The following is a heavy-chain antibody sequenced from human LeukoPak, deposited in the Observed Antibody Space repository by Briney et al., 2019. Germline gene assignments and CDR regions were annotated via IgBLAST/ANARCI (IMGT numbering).Heavy chain of an antibody. D-gene: IGHD4-11*01. Sequence: GGSLRLSCAASGFTFNRYWIHWVRQAPGKGLEWVSHINSDGSRTAYPDSVKGRFTISRDNAKNTVYLQMNSLRAEDTAVYYCARVGTTVTFDYWGQGTLVTVSS. J-gene: IGHJ4*02. V-gene: IGHV3-74*01. CDR1: GFTFNRYW. CDR3: ARVGTTVTFDY. CDR2: INSDGSRT.